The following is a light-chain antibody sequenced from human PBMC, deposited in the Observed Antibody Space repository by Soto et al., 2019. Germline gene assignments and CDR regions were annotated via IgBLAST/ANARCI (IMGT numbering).Light chain of an antibody. V-gene: IGKV3-11*01. CDR3: QQRRNWPLT. CDR2: DVS. Sequence: EIVLTQSPATLSLSAGERATLSCRASQSVDSYLTWYQQKPGQAPRLLIYDVSKRATGIPVRFSGSGSGTXXXLXXSSLEPEDVAIYYXQQRRNWPLTFGGGTKVEIK. J-gene: IGKJ4*01. CDR1: QSVDSY.